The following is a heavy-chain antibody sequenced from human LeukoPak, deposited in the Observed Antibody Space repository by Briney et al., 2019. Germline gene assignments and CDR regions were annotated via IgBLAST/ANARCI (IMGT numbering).Heavy chain of an antibody. J-gene: IGHJ3*02. CDR2: ISSSSSTI. Sequence: AGGSLRLSCAASGFTFSSYSMNWVRQAPGKGLEWVSYISSSSSTIYCADSVKGRFTISRDNAKNSLYLQMNSLRAEDTAVYYCARDFLGAFDIWGQGTMVTVSS. D-gene: IGHD3-16*01. CDR3: ARDFLGAFDI. V-gene: IGHV3-48*04. CDR1: GFTFSSYS.